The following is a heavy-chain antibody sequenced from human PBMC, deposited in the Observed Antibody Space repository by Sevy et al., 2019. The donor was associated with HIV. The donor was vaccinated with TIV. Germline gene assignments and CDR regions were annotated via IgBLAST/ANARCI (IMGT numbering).Heavy chain of an antibody. CDR3: ARMKEERAFDV. D-gene: IGHD1-26*01. V-gene: IGHV3-30*03. CDR2: ISYDGSQN. Sequence: GGSLRLSCAVSGITFSNFAMHWVRQAPGRGLEWVAVISYDGSQNSYAHSVRGRFTSSRDNSKSTLYLQLNSLGGQDTAIYYCARMKEERAFDVWGQGTMVTVSS. J-gene: IGHJ3*01. CDR1: GITFSNFA.